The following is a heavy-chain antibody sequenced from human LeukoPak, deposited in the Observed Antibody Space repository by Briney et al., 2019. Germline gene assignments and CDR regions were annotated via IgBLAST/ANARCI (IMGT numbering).Heavy chain of an antibody. CDR2: TNYDGSDQ. CDR1: GFTFRNYA. CDR3: AKDLPDRYSLEY. V-gene: IGHV3-30*02. J-gene: IGHJ4*02. D-gene: IGHD2-15*01. Sequence: PGGSLRLSCAASGFTFRNYAMYWVRQAPGKGLEWVAFTNYDGSDQCYEDSVKGRFTVSRDNSKNTLFLQMNSLRTDDTAVYYCAKDLPDRYSLEYWGQGTMVTVSS.